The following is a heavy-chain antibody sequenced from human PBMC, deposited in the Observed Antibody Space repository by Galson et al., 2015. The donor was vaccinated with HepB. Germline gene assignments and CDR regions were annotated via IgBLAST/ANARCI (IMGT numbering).Heavy chain of an antibody. CDR3: ARDRGFHSDSPAY. Sequence: SLRLSCAASGFTFSSYGMHWVRQAPGTGLEWMGVIWYDGSNKYYADSVKGRFTISRDNSKNTLFLQMNSLRVEDTGIYYCARDRGFHSDSPAYWGQGTMVIVS. D-gene: IGHD1-26*01. J-gene: IGHJ4*02. CDR2: IWYDGSNK. V-gene: IGHV3-33*01. CDR1: GFTFSSYG.